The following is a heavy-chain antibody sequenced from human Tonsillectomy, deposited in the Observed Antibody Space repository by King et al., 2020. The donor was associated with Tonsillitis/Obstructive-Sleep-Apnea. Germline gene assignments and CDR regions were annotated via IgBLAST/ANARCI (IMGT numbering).Heavy chain of an antibody. CDR2: IYYSGYT. D-gene: IGHD2-2*01. Sequence: QLQESGPGLVKTSETLSLTCTVSGGSISSSIYYWAWIRQPPGKGPEWIGSIYYSGYTYHNPSLKSRVPISVDTSKNQFSLKLSSVTAADTPVYYCARLSCSSTTCCYYFDSWGQGTLVTVSS. CDR1: GGSISSSIYY. V-gene: IGHV4-39*01. J-gene: IGHJ4*02. CDR3: ARLSCSSTTCCYYFDS.